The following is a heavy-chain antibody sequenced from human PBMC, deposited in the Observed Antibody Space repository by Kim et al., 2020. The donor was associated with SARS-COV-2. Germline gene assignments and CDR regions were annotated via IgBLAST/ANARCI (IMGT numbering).Heavy chain of an antibody. D-gene: IGHD7-27*01. Sequence: ASVKVSCKSSGYTFTSYGISWVRQAPGQGLEWMGWISAYNGNTNYAQKLQGRVTMTTDTSTSTAYMELRSLRSDDTAVYYCARDRPWGSHHNRGAGRLAPYYYYYGMDVWGQGTTVTVSS. CDR3: ARDRPWGSHHNRGAGRLAPYYYYYGMDV. CDR1: GYTFTSYG. J-gene: IGHJ6*02. V-gene: IGHV1-18*01. CDR2: ISAYNGNT.